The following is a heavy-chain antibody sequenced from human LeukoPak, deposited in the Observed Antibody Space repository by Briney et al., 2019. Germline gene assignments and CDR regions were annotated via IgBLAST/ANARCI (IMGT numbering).Heavy chain of an antibody. J-gene: IGHJ1*01. D-gene: IGHD1-14*01. Sequence: GGSLRLSCVASGFALSDSWMHWVRQTPGKGLVWVSHISPDGTVTNYADFVKGRFIISRDNAKDTVFLQINSLRAEDTSVYFCARDVGFSPDRWGQGTLVTVSS. CDR2: ISPDGTVT. V-gene: IGHV3-74*01. CDR3: ARDVGFSPDR. CDR1: GFALSDSW.